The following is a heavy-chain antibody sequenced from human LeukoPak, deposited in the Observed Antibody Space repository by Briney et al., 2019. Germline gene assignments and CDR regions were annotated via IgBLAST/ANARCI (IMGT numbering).Heavy chain of an antibody. Sequence: SETLSLTCTVSGGSISSHYWGWIRQPPGKGLEWIGSIYHSGSTYYNPSLKSRVTISVDTSKNQFSLKLSSVTAADTAVYYCASTMMPKDAFDIWGQGTMVTVSS. CDR1: GGSISSHY. D-gene: IGHD3-22*01. J-gene: IGHJ3*02. CDR3: ASTMMPKDAFDI. V-gene: IGHV4-38-2*02. CDR2: IYHSGST.